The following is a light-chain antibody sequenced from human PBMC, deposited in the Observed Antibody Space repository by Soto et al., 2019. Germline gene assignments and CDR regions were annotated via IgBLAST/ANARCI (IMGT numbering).Light chain of an antibody. CDR1: SSNIGNNY. CDR3: GTWDSRLRVVV. CDR2: DNN. Sequence: QSVLTQPPSVSAAPRQKVAISCSGSSSNIGNNYVSWYHRVPGSAPKLLIYDNNERPSGIPDRFSGSKSGTSATLDITGLQTGDEGDSYCGTWDSRLRVVVFGGGTKLTVL. V-gene: IGLV1-51*01. J-gene: IGLJ2*01.